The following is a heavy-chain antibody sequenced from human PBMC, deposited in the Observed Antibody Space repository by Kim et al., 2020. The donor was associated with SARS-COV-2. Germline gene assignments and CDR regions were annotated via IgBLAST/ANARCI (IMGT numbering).Heavy chain of an antibody. D-gene: IGHD2-21*01. CDR1: GYTFTSYY. CDR3: ARDGHIVVVIAIPSKTGYYGMGV. V-gene: IGHV1-46*01. J-gene: IGHJ6*02. CDR2: INPSGGST. Sequence: ASVKVSCKASGYTFTSYYMHWVRQAPGQGLEWMGIINPSGGSTSYAQKFQGRVTMTRDTSTSTVYMELSSLRSEDTAVYYCARDGHIVVVIAIPSKTGYYGMGVWGQGPTVTVSS.